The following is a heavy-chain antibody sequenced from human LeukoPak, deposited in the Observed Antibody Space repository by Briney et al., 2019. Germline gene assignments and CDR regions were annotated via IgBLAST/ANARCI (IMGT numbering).Heavy chain of an antibody. V-gene: IGHV1-24*01. CDR2: FDPEDGET. CDR1: GYTLTELS. D-gene: IGHD1-26*01. Sequence: ASVTVSCKVCGYTLTELSMHWVRQAPGKGLEWMGGFDPEDGETIYAQKFQGRVTMTEDTSTDTAYMELSSLRSEDTAVYYCATVVGAIKDYYYGMDVWGQGTTVTGSS. J-gene: IGHJ6*02. CDR3: ATVVGAIKDYYYGMDV.